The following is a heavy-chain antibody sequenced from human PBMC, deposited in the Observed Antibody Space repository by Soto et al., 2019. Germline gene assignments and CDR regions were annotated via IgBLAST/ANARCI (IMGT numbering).Heavy chain of an antibody. CDR3: ARGTNCSGGSCYPKRPHYYSYGMDV. V-gene: IGHV4-34*01. CDR1: GGSFSGYY. CDR2: INHSGST. D-gene: IGHD2-15*01. Sequence: QVQLQQWGAGLLKPSETLSLTCAVYGGSFSGYYWSWIRQPPGKGLEWIGEINHSGSTNYNPSLKRRVTKSVDTSKNHFSLRLSSVTAADTAVYYCARGTNCSGGSCYPKRPHYYSYGMDVWGQGTTVTVSS. J-gene: IGHJ6*02.